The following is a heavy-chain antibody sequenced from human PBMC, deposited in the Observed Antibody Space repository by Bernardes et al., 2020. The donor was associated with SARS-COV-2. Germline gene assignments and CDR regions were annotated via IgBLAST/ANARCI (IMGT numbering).Heavy chain of an antibody. CDR2: ISAYNGNT. D-gene: IGHD2-15*01. CDR1: GYTFTSYV. J-gene: IGHJ4*02. V-gene: IGHV1-18*01. Sequence: ASVKVSCKASGYTFTSYVIIWVRQAPGQGLEWMGWISAYNGNTNYAQKLQGRVTMTTDTSTSTAYMELRSLRSDDTAVYYCALCSGGSCYSGNFDYWGQGTLVTVSS. CDR3: ALCSGGSCYSGNFDY.